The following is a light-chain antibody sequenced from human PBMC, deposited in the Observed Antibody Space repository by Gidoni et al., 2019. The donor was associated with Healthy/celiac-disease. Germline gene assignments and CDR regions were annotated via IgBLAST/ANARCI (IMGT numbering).Light chain of an antibody. J-gene: IGKJ4*01. CDR3: QQYDNLPLT. CDR2: DAS. V-gene: IGKV1-33*01. CDR1: QDISHY. Sequence: IPMTQSPSSLSAYVGDRVTITCQASQDISHYLNWYQQKPGKAPKLLIYDASKLETGVPSRFSGSGSGTDFTFTISSLQPEDIATYYCQQYDNLPLTFGGGTKVEIK.